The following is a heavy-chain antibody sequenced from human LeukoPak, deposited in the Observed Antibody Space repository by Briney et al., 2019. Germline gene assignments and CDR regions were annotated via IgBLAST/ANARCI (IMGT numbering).Heavy chain of an antibody. J-gene: IGHJ4*02. V-gene: IGHV3-74*01. CDR1: GFTFSSYW. Sequence: GGSLRLSSAVSGFTFSSYWMHWVRQAPGKGLVWVSRINSDGSSTSYADSVKGRFTISRDNAKNTLYLQMNSLRAEDTAVYYCARDPPGYIFDNWGQGTLVTVSS. CDR2: INSDGSST. CDR3: ARDPPGYIFDN. D-gene: IGHD5-18*01.